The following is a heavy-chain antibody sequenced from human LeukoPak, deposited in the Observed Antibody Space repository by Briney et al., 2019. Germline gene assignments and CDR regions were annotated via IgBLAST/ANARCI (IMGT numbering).Heavy chain of an antibody. CDR1: GFTFSGYA. V-gene: IGHV3-23*01. D-gene: IGHD3-22*01. CDR2: ISGSGGST. CDR3: AKVGSITMIVVVIRNYFDY. Sequence: GGSLRLSCAASGFTFSGYAMSWVRQAPGKGLEWVSAISGSGGSTYYADSVKGRFTISRDNSKNTLYLQMNSLRAEDTAVYYCAKVGSITMIVVVIRNYFDYWGQGTLVTVSS. J-gene: IGHJ4*02.